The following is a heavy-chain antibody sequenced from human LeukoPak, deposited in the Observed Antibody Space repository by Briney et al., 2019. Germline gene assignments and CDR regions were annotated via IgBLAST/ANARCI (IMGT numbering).Heavy chain of an antibody. Sequence: GRSLRLSCAASGFTFSSYGMHWVRQAPGKGLEWVAVISYDGSNKYYADSVKGRFTTSRDNSKNTLYLQMNSLRAEDTAVYYCAKERGCSGGSCYSAAFDIWGQGTMVTVSS. CDR1: GFTFSSYG. V-gene: IGHV3-30*18. CDR2: ISYDGSNK. D-gene: IGHD2-15*01. J-gene: IGHJ3*02. CDR3: AKERGCSGGSCYSAAFDI.